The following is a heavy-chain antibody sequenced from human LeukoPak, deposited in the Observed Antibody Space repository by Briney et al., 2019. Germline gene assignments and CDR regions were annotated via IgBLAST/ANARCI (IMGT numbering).Heavy chain of an antibody. Sequence: TGGSLRLSCAASGFTFSSCSMNWVRQAPGKGLEWVSYIGISSGNTKYADPVKGRFTISRDNAKNSLYLQMNSLRVEDTAVYYCARDHNYAFDNWGQGTLVTVSS. CDR2: IGISSGNT. D-gene: IGHD1-1*01. V-gene: IGHV3-48*04. J-gene: IGHJ4*02. CDR1: GFTFSSCS. CDR3: ARDHNYAFDN.